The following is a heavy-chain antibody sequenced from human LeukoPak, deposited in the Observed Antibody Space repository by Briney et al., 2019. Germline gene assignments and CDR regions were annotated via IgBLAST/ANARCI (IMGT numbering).Heavy chain of an antibody. Sequence: GGSLRLSCAASGFTFSNYWMSWVRQAPGKGLEWVANIKQDASGKYYVNSVKGRFTIFRDNAKNSLNLQMNSLRPKDTAVYYCARDGWRFGELSDYWGQGTLVTVSS. CDR2: IKQDASGK. CDR3: ARDGWRFGELSDY. J-gene: IGHJ4*02. D-gene: IGHD3-10*01. V-gene: IGHV3-7*04. CDR1: GFTFSNYW.